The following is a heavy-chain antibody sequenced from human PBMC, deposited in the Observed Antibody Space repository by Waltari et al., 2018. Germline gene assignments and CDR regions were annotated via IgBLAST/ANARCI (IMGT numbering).Heavy chain of an antibody. V-gene: IGHV4-61*02. D-gene: IGHD4-17*01. J-gene: IGHJ5*02. CDR3: ARGPLGHDGDYVGNWFDP. Sequence: QVQLQESGPGLVKPSQTLSLTCTVSGGSISSGSYYWSCIRQPAGKGLEWIGHMSTTGTTIHKPPLNSRVPIAVDTPKNHCSLGLTPVTGADTAVDHGARGPLGHDGDYVGNWFDPWGLGTLVTGAS. CDR2: MSTTGTT. CDR1: GGSISSGSYY.